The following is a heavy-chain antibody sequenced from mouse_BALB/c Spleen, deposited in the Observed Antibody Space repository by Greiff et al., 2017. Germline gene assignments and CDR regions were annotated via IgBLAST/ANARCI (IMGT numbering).Heavy chain of an antibody. V-gene: IGHV1-31*01. Sequence: DVQLQQSGPELVKPGASVKISCKASGYSFTGYYMHWVKQSHVKSLEWIGRINPYNGATSYNQNFKDKASLTVDKSSSTAYMELHSLTSEDSAVYYCARQTPHWYFDVWGAGTTVTVSS. CDR2: INPYNGAT. CDR1: GYSFTGYY. CDR3: ARQTPHWYFDV. J-gene: IGHJ1*01.